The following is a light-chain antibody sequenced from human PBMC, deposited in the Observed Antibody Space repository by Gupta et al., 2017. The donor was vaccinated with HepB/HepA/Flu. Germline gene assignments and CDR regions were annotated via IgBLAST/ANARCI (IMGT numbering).Light chain of an antibody. CDR2: FNN. J-gene: IGLJ1*01. CDR1: SSNIGSYP. Sequence: QAVLTQPPSASGTPGQRVTISCSGSSSNIGSYPVHWYQQLPGTAPKLLIYFNNGRPSGVPARFSGSKSGTSASLAISGLQAADEADYYCAAWDDSMNGYIFGAGTKVTVL. CDR3: AAWDDSMNGYI. V-gene: IGLV1-44*01.